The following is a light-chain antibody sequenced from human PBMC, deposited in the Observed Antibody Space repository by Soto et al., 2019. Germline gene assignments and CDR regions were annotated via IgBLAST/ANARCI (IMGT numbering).Light chain of an antibody. J-gene: IGKJ5*01. CDR3: MQGKQYPLT. CDR2: KIS. V-gene: IGKV2-24*01. Sequence: DIVMTQTPLSSPVTLGQPASISCRSSQSLVHSNGNTFLSWLHQRPGQPPRLLIYKISNLLSGVPDRFSGSGAGTDFTLKISRVEAEDVGIYYCMQGKQYPLTFGQGTRLEIK. CDR1: QSLVHSNGNTF.